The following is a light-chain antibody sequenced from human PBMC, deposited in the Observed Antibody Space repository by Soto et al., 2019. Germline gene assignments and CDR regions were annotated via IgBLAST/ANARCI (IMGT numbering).Light chain of an antibody. J-gene: IGKJ2*01. CDR1: RSLMYSDGISY. CDR3: LQGTLWPQGT. Sequence: DVVMTQSPLSLPVTLGQPASISCRSSRSLMYSDGISYLSWFQQRPGQSPRRLIYKVSNRDSWVPERFRGSVSGTDFTLNSRRVEVDDVGVYFWLQGTLWPQGTLGQGTKLEIK. CDR2: KVS. V-gene: IGKV2-30*01.